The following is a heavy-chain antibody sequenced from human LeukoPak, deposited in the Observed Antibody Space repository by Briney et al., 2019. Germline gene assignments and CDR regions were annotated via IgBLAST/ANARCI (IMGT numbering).Heavy chain of an antibody. CDR2: MNPNSGNT. CDR1: GYTFTSYD. J-gene: IGHJ6*03. V-gene: IGHV1-8*03. Sequence: ASVKVSCKASGYTFTSYDINWVRQATGQGLEWMGWMNPNSGNTGYAQKFQGRVTITRNTSISTAYMELSSLRSEDTAVYYCARASGYCSSTSCYNTPYYYYYYYMDVWGKGTTVTVSS. CDR3: ARASGYCSSTSCYNTPYYYYYYYMDV. D-gene: IGHD2-2*02.